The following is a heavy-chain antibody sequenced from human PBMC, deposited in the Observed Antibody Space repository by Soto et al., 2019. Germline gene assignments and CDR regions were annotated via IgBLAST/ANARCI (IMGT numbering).Heavy chain of an antibody. CDR2: INPSGGST. CDR3: VRDESLDV. Sequence: QVQLVQSGAEVKKPGASVKVSCKASGYRFTSYSMHWVRQAPGQGLEWMGIINPSGGSTTYAQKFQDRVTMTRDTSTSTVYMEVSSLRSEDTAVYYCVRDESLDVWGQGTTVTVSS. V-gene: IGHV1-46*01. CDR1: GYRFTSYS. D-gene: IGHD3-10*01. J-gene: IGHJ6*02.